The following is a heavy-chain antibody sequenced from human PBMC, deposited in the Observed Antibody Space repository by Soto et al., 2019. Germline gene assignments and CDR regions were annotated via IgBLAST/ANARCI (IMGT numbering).Heavy chain of an antibody. V-gene: IGHV1-2*02. CDR1: GYTFTGYY. CDR3: ARVIGSGGSGSYYNDY. D-gene: IGHD3-10*01. CDR2: INPNSGGT. Sequence: ASVKVSCKASGYTFTGYYMHWVRQAPGQGLEWMGWINPNSGGTNYAQKFQGRVNMTRDTSISTAYMELSRLRSDDTAVYYCARVIGSGGSGSYYNDYWGQGTLVTVSS. J-gene: IGHJ4*02.